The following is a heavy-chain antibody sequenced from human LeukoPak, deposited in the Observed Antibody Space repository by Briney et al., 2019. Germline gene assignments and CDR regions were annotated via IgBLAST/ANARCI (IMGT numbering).Heavy chain of an antibody. D-gene: IGHD6-19*01. V-gene: IGHV4-34*01. CDR2: INHSGST. J-gene: IGHJ4*02. Sequence: SETLSLTCAVYGGSFSGYYWSWIRQPPGKGLEWIGEINHSGSTNYNPSLKSRVTISVDTSKNQFSLKLSSVTAADTAVYYCARVPSTYSSGWLDYWGQGTLVTVSS. CDR1: GGSFSGYY. CDR3: ARVPSTYSSGWLDY.